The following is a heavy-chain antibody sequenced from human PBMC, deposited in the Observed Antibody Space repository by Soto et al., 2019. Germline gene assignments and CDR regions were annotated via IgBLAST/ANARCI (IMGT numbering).Heavy chain of an antibody. V-gene: IGHV4-31*11. J-gene: IGHJ6*02. CDR3: ARARMVRGVIYYYGMDV. CDR2: IYYSGST. Sequence: QVQLQESGPGLVKSSQTLSLTCAVSGGSISSGGNYWSWIRQHPGKGLWWIGYIYYSGSTYYNPSLKSRVTISVDTSKNQFSLKLNSVTAADTAVYYCARARMVRGVIYYYGMDVWGQGTTVTVSS. D-gene: IGHD3-10*01. CDR1: GGSISSGGNY.